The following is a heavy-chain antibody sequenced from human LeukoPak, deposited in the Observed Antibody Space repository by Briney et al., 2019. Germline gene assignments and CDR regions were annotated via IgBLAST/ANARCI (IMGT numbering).Heavy chain of an antibody. CDR2: ISGSGGST. J-gene: IGHJ4*02. CDR3: AKDKGALIAAAGILDY. Sequence: GGSLRLSCAASGFTFSSYAMTWVRQAPGKGLEWVSVISGSGGSTYYADSVKGRFTISRDNSKNTVYLQMNSRRAEDTAVYYCAKDKGALIAAAGILDYWGQGTLVTVSS. CDR1: GFTFSSYA. D-gene: IGHD6-13*01. V-gene: IGHV3-23*01.